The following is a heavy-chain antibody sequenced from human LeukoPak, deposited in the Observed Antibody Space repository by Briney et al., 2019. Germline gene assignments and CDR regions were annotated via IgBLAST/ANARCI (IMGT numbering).Heavy chain of an antibody. V-gene: IGHV4-4*02. J-gene: IGHJ4*02. CDR1: GGSISSSNW. CDR3: ARLGDSSGYYAFDY. Sequence: SGTLSLTCAVSGGSISSSNWWSWVRQLPGKGLEWIGEIYHSGSTNYNPSLKSRVTISVDKSKSQFSLKLSSVTAADTAVYYCARLGDSSGYYAFDYWGQGTLVTVSS. CDR2: IYHSGST. D-gene: IGHD3-22*01.